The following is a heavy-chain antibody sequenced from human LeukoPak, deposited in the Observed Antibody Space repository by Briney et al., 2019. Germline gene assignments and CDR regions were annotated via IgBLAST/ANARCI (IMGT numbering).Heavy chain of an antibody. J-gene: IGHJ6*02. CDR1: GFTFSHYG. Sequence: GGSLRLSCAASGFTFSHYGVHWVRQAPGKGLEWVAVISYDGSNKYYADSVKGRFTISRDNSKNTVFLQMNSLRAEDTAVYYCASARGRGYYYGMDVWGQGTTVTVSS. V-gene: IGHV3-30*03. D-gene: IGHD1-1*01. CDR3: ASARGRGYYYGMDV. CDR2: ISYDGSNK.